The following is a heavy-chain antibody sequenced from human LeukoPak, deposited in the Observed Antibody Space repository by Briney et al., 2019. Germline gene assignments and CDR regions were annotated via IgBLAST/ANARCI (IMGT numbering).Heavy chain of an antibody. Sequence: PSETLSLTCTISGDSTNTYFWSWIRQPPGKGLEWIGYIYYSGSTNYNPSLKSRVTISVDTSKNQFSLKLSSVTAADTAVYYCARWNQQLVNFDYWGQGTLVTVSS. CDR2: IYYSGST. CDR1: GDSTNTYF. CDR3: ARWNQQLVNFDY. D-gene: IGHD6-13*01. J-gene: IGHJ4*02. V-gene: IGHV4-59*01.